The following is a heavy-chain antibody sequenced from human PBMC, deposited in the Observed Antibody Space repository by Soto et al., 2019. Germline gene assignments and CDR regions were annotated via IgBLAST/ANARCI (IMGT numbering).Heavy chain of an antibody. D-gene: IGHD6-13*01. V-gene: IGHV4-31*03. CDR2: IYYSGST. CDR3: ARVRGIAAAGYYYYYGMDV. J-gene: IGHJ6*02. CDR1: GGSISSGGYY. Sequence: SETLSLTCTVSGGSISSGGYYWSWIRQHPGKGLEWIGYIYYSGSTYYNPSLKSRVTISVDTSENQFSLKLSSVTAADTAVYYCARVRGIAAAGYYYYYGMDVWGQGTTVTVSS.